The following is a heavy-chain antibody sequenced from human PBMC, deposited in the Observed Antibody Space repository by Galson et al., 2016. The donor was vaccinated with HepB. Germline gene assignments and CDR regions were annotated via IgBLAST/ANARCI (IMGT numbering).Heavy chain of an antibody. CDR3: ARGTRNALDD. CDR1: GDSVSGNGAAA. CDR2: TYYRSKWYY. Sequence: CAISGDSVSGNGAAAWNWFRQSPSRGLEWLGRTYYRSKWYYEYALSVTSRITISPDTSKNQFSLQLNSVTPEDAAVYFCARGTRNALDDWGQGTLVTVSS. J-gene: IGHJ4*02. D-gene: IGHD1-14*01. V-gene: IGHV6-1*01.